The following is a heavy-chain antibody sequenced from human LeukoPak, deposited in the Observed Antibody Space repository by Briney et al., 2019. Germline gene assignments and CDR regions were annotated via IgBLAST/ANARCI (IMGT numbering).Heavy chain of an antibody. D-gene: IGHD5-24*01. CDR1: GYTFTSYG. J-gene: IGHJ4*02. V-gene: IGHV1-69*01. Sequence: SMKVSCKASGYTFTSYGISWVRQAPGQGLEWMGGIIPIFGTANYAQKFQGRVTITADESTSTAYMELSSLRSEDTAVYYCARGGGDGYNYQGDYWGQGTLVTVSS. CDR3: ARGGGDGYNYQGDY. CDR2: IIPIFGTA.